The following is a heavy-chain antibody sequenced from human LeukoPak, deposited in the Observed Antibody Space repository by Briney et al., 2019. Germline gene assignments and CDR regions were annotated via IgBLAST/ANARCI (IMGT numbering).Heavy chain of an antibody. V-gene: IGHV3-66*01. D-gene: IGHD6-19*01. Sequence: GGSLRLSCAAPGFTVSTNYMSWVRQAPGKGLMWVSVIYSGGGSNYAESVKGRFTISRDTSKNTLFLHMNNLRAEETAVYCWARVGYSSGWYRNWVRGTGATVSS. CDR1: GFTVSTNY. CDR3: ARVGYSSGWYRN. CDR2: IYSGGGS. J-gene: IGHJ4*02.